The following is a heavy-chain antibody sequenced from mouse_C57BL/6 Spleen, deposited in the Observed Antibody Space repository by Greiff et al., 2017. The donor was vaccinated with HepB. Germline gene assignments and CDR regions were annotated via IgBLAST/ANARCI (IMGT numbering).Heavy chain of an antibody. D-gene: IGHD2-3*01. V-gene: IGHV1-80*01. CDR1: GYAFSSYW. J-gene: IGHJ1*03. Sequence: QVQLQQSGAELVKPGASVKISCKASGYAFSSYWMNWVKQRPGKGLEWIGQIYPGDGDTNYNGKFKGKATLTADKSSSTAYMQLSSLTSEDSAVYFCARKASDGYYGYFDVWGTGTTVTVSS. CDR3: ARKASDGYYGYFDV. CDR2: IYPGDGDT.